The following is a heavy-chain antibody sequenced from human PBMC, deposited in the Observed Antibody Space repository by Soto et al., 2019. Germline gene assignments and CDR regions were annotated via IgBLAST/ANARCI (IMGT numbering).Heavy chain of an antibody. CDR3: ARDGHSREWELGGD. D-gene: IGHD1-26*01. Sequence: QVQLVQSGAEVKKPGASVKVSCKASGYTFTGYYMHWVRQAPGQGLEWMGWINPNSGGTNYAQKLQGRVTMTRDTSISTAYMELSRLRSDDTAVYYCARDGHSREWELGGDWGQGTLVTVSS. CDR2: INPNSGGT. CDR1: GYTFTGYY. V-gene: IGHV1-2*02. J-gene: IGHJ4*02.